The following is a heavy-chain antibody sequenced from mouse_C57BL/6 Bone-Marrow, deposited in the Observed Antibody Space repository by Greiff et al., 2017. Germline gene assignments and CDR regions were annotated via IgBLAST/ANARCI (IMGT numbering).Heavy chain of an antibody. V-gene: IGHV1-12*01. CDR1: GYTFTSYH. CDR2: IYPGNGDT. D-gene: IGHD1-1*01. CDR3: ARSYYYGTPWFAY. Sequence: LQQSGAELVRPGASVQMSCKASGYTFTSYHMHWVKQTPRQGLEWIGAIYPGNGDTSYNQKFKGKATLTVDKSSSTAYMQLSSLTSEDSAVYFCARSYYYGTPWFAYWGQGTLVTVSA. J-gene: IGHJ3*01.